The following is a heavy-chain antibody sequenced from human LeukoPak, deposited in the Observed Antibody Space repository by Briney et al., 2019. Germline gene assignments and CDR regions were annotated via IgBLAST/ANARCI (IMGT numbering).Heavy chain of an antibody. V-gene: IGHV1-8*03. Sequence: ASVKVSCKASGYTFTSYNINWVRQAPGQGLEWMAWMHPNNGDTVYAQKFQGRVTVTSNTSISTAYMELRSLTSEDTAVYYCARELIVLEPAARRYNYYMDVWGIGTTVSGSS. D-gene: IGHD2-2*01. CDR2: MHPNNGDT. CDR1: GYTFTSYN. CDR3: ARELIVLEPAARRYNYYMDV. J-gene: IGHJ6*03.